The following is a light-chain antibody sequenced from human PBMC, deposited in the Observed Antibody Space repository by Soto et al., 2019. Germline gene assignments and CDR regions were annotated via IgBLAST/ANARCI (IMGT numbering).Light chain of an antibody. CDR3: SSFAGSPVV. Sequence: QSALTQPPSASGSPGQSVTITCSGTSSDVGEENYVSWYQQHPGKVPKLILYEVSKRPSGVPDRFSGSRSGNTASLTVSGLQAEDEADYYCSSFAGSPVVFGGGTKDRP. V-gene: IGLV2-8*01. CDR1: SSDVGEENY. CDR2: EVS. J-gene: IGLJ2*01.